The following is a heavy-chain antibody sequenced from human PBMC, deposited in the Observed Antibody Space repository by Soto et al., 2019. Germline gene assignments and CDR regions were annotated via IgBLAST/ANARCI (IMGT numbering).Heavy chain of an antibody. J-gene: IGHJ4*02. CDR1: GGTFSSDA. CDR3: ASVADCGGDCYPFDY. D-gene: IGHD2-21*02. CDR2: IIPIFGTA. Sequence: SVKVSCKASGGTFSSDAISWVRQAPGQVLEWMGVIIPIFGTANYAQKFQGRVTITADESTSTAYMELSSLRSEDTAVYDGASVADCGGDCYPFDYGGQGTLVTVSS. V-gene: IGHV1-69*13.